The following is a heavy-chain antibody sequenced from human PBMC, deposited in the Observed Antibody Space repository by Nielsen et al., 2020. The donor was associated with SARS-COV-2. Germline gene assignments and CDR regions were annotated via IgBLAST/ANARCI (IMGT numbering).Heavy chain of an antibody. V-gene: IGHV3-23*01. D-gene: IGHD3-22*01. Sequence: GESLKISCAASGFTVSSNYMSWVRQAPGKGLEWVSAISGSGGSTYYADSVKGRFTISRDNSKNTLYLQMNSLRAEDTAVYYCAKDDDSSGYYPKVWGQGTTVTVSS. CDR1: GFTVSSNY. J-gene: IGHJ6*02. CDR3: AKDDDSSGYYPKV. CDR2: ISGSGGST.